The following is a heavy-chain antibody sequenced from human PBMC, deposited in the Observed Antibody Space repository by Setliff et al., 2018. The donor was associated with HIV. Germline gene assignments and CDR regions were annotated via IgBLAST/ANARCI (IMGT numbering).Heavy chain of an antibody. CDR2: IYSTGRT. V-gene: IGHV4-39*01. J-gene: IGHJ1*01. Sequence: SETLSLTCTVSGGLISSSRSYWGWIRQPPGKGLEWIGNIYSTGRTYYKLSLESRVTISIDTSKNQLSLNVNSVTAADTATYYCATPGYDDDVFGYFRFWGRGTLVTVSS. CDR1: GGLISSSRSY. D-gene: IGHD5-12*01. CDR3: ATPGYDDDVFGYFRF.